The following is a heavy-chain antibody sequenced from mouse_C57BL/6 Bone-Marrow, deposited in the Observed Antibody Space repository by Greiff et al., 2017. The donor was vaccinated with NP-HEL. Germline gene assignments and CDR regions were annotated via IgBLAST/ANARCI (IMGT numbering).Heavy chain of an antibody. CDR1: GYAFTNYL. J-gene: IGHJ3*01. D-gene: IGHD3-1*01. CDR3: ARSGDRRFAY. Sequence: VHLVESGAELVRPGTSVKVSCKASGYAFTNYLIEWVKQRPGQGLEWIGVINPGSGGTNYNEKFKGKATLTADKSSSTAYMQLSSLTSEDSAVYFCARSGDRRFAYWGQGTLVTVSA. CDR2: INPGSGGT. V-gene: IGHV1-54*01.